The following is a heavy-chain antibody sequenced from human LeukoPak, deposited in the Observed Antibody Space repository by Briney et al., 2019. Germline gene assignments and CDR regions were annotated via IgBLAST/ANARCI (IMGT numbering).Heavy chain of an antibody. D-gene: IGHD1-26*01. CDR1: GGTVSSYA. CDR2: IIPILGIA. Sequence: ASVKVSCKASGGTVSSYAMSWVRQAPGQGLEWMGRIIPILGIANYAQKFQGRVTITADKSTSTAYMELSSLRSEDTAVYYCAREWELPRGPYYFDYWGQGTLVTVSS. CDR3: AREWELPRGPYYFDY. V-gene: IGHV1-69*04. J-gene: IGHJ4*02.